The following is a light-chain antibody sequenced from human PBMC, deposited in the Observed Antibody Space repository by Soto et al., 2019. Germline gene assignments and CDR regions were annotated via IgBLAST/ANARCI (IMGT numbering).Light chain of an antibody. V-gene: IGKV3-20*01. CDR1: QTVIYGN. CDR2: SAS. CDR3: QHFSRSPYT. J-gene: IGKJ2*01. Sequence: EIVLTQSPGTLSLSPGERATLSCRASQTVIYGNLVWYQQRPGQAPRVVIYSASRRATGIPARFSGSGSGTDFTLTISRLEPEDFAVYFCQHFSRSPYTFGQGTKLEIK.